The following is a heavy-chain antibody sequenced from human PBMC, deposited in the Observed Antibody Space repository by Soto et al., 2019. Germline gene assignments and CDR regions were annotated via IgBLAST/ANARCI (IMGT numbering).Heavy chain of an antibody. V-gene: IGHV1-3*01. D-gene: IGHD3-16*01. J-gene: IGHJ4*02. CDR2: INVGNGNT. CDR1: GYTFTDFA. Sequence: QAQLVQSGAEAKQPGASVRVSCKASGYTFTDFALHWVRQAPGQGLEWMGWINVGNGNTGYSRKFQGRVTNDRDMSANTAYIEGPSLTSEDTAIYYRAREGAHYAPFDLWGQGTLVTVSS. CDR3: AREGAHYAPFDL.